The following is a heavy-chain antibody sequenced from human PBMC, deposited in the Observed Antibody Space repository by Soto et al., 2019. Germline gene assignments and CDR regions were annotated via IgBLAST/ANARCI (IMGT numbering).Heavy chain of an antibody. CDR1: GFTFSSYA. Sequence: VQLLESGGGLVQPEGSLRLSCEASGFTFSSYAMSWVRQAPGKGLEWVSGISGGGSTTYYADSVKGRFPISRDNCKNALYVEVNSQRAEDTAVYYCARDQAAGGTISRYFQDWGQGTLVTVSS. D-gene: IGHD6-13*01. CDR3: ARDQAAGGTISRYFQD. J-gene: IGHJ1*01. CDR2: ISGGGSTT. V-gene: IGHV3-23*01.